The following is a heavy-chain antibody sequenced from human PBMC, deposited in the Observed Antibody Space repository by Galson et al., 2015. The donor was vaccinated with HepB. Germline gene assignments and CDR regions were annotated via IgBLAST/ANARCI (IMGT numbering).Heavy chain of an antibody. V-gene: IGHV1-46*01. CDR1: GYTFTSYY. CDR3: ARDVSGDIVVVPASPASAQGGYYYMDV. Sequence: SVKVSCKASGYTFTSYYMHWVRQAPGQGLEWMGIINPSGGSTSYAQKFQGRVTMTRDTSTSTVYMELSSLRSEDTAVYYCARDVSGDIVVVPASPASAQGGYYYMDVWGKGTTVTVSS. D-gene: IGHD2-2*01. J-gene: IGHJ6*03. CDR2: INPSGGST.